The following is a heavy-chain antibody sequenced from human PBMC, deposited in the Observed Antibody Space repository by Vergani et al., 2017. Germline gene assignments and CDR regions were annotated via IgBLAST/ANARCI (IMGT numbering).Heavy chain of an antibody. V-gene: IGHV3-23*04. CDR3: AKARRRIAAAGTRPADY. J-gene: IGHJ4*02. D-gene: IGHD6-13*01. CDR1: GFTFSSYA. CDR2: ISGSGGST. Sequence: EVQLVESGGGLVQPGGSLRLSCAASGFTFSSYAMSWVRQAPGKGLEWVSAISGSGGSTYYADSVKGRFTISRDNSKNTLYLQMNSLRAEDTAVYYCAKARRRIAAAGTRPADYWGQGTLVTVSS.